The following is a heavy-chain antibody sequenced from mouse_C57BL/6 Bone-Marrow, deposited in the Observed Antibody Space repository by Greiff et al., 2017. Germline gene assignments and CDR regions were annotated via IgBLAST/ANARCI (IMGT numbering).Heavy chain of an antibody. D-gene: IGHD2-1*01. CDR2: IYPGNSDT. CDR3: TSRDGNYESGFAY. V-gene: IGHV1-5*01. Sequence: VQLQQSGPVLARPGASVKMSCKTSGYTFTSYWMHWVKQRPGQGLEWIGAIYPGNSDTSYNQKFKGKAKLTAVTSASTAYMELSSLTNEDSAVYYCTSRDGNYESGFAYWGQGTLVTVSA. CDR1: GYTFTSYW. J-gene: IGHJ3*01.